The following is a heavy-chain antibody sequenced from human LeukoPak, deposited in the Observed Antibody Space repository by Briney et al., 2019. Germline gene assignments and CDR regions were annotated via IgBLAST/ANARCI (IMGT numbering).Heavy chain of an antibody. J-gene: IGHJ4*02. D-gene: IGHD2-2*01. CDR3: ARAEAYCSSTSCYLGDY. V-gene: IGHV1-18*01. CDR2: ISAYNGNT. CDR1: GYTFTSYG. Sequence: ASVKVSCKASGYTFTSYGISWVRQAPGQGLEWMGWISAYNGNTNYAQKLQGRVTMTTDTSTSTAYMELRSLRSDDTAVYYCARAEAYCSSTSCYLGDYWGQGTLATVSS.